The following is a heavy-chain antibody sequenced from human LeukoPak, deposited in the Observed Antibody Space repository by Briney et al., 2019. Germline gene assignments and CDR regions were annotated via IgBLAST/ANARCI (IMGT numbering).Heavy chain of an antibody. V-gene: IGHV4-4*07. CDR1: GGSISSYY. J-gene: IGHJ1*01. Sequence: PSETLSLTCTVSGGSISSYYWSWIRQPAGKGLEWIGRIYTSGSTNYNPSLKSRVTMSVDTSKNQFSLKLSSVTAADTAVYYCARETGNYYDSSGYYYGGYFQHWGQGTLVTVSS. D-gene: IGHD3-22*01. CDR2: IYTSGST. CDR3: ARETGNYYDSSGYYYGGYFQH.